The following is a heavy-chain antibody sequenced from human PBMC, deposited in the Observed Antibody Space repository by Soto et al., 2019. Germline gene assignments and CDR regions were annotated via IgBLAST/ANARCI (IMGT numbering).Heavy chain of an antibody. CDR3: ARDNGYSYGYTLDH. CDR1: GGSITRGGYY. Sequence: ETLSLTCTVSGGSITRGGYYWSWIRQPPGKGLEWIGYIYYSGSTNYNPSLKSRVTISVDTSKNQFSLKLSSVTAADTAVYYCARDNGYSYGYTLDHWGQGTLVTVSS. CDR2: IYYSGST. V-gene: IGHV4-61*08. D-gene: IGHD5-18*01. J-gene: IGHJ4*02.